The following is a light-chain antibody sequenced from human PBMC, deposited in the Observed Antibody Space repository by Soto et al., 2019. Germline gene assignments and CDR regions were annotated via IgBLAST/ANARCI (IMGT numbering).Light chain of an antibody. CDR2: DAS. CDR3: QQRSSWPIT. V-gene: IGKV3-11*01. CDR1: QNVTSY. Sequence: EIVLPQCPGTLSLSPGERPTLSCRASQNVTSYLAWYQQRPGQAPRLLINDASRRATGIPDRFSGSGSGADFTLTISSLEPEDFAVYYCQQRSSWPITFGQGTRLEIK. J-gene: IGKJ5*01.